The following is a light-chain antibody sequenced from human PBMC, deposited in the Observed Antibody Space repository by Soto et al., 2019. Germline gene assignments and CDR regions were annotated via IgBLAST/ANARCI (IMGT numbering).Light chain of an antibody. CDR1: QGIKNY. Sequence: DIQVTHHPSSLAASVGDRVTITCRASQGIKNYLAWYQQKPGEIPKLLIYAASTLESGIPPRFSGSGSGTDFTLTINNLQPEDVATYYCQRYYNAPCTFGGGTKVDIK. J-gene: IGKJ4*01. CDR3: QRYYNAPCT. CDR2: AAS. V-gene: IGKV1-27*01.